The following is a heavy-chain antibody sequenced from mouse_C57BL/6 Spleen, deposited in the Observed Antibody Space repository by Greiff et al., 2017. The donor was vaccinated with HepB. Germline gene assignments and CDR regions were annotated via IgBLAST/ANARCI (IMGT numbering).Heavy chain of an antibody. Sequence: VQLQQSGAELVRPGTSVKVSCKASGYAFTNYLIEWVKQRPGQGLEWIGVINPGSGGTNYNEKFKGKATLTADKSSSTAYMQRSSLLSEDSAGYCCARRDDGSRYGYFDVWGTGTTVTVSS. V-gene: IGHV1-54*01. CDR3: ARRDDGSRYGYFDV. CDR2: INPGSGGT. J-gene: IGHJ1*03. CDR1: GYAFTNYL. D-gene: IGHD1-1*01.